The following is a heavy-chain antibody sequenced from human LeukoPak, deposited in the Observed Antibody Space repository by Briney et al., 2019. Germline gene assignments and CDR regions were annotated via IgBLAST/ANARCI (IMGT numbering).Heavy chain of an antibody. V-gene: IGHV1-2*02. J-gene: IGHJ4*02. D-gene: IGHD6-19*01. CDR1: GYTFTGYY. Sequence: ASVKVSCKASGYTFTGYYMHWVRQAPGQGLEWMGWINPNSGGTNYAQKFQGRVTMTRDTSISTAYMELSRLRSDDTAVYYCARDKPYSSGWHFDYWGQGTLVTVSS. CDR2: INPNSGGT. CDR3: ARDKPYSSGWHFDY.